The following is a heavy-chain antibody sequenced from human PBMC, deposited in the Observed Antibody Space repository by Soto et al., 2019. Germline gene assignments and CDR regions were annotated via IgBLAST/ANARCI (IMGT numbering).Heavy chain of an antibody. V-gene: IGHV1-2*02. CDR2: INPNSGGT. J-gene: IGHJ5*02. CDR1: GYTFSGFY. D-gene: IGHD6-19*01. Sequence: ASVKVSCKASGYTFSGFYMHWVRQAPGQGLEWMGWINPNSGGTKSAEQFQGRVTMTRDTSISTAYMELSRLTSYDTAVYYCASAAVTGTAGLDPWGQGTLVTVSS. CDR3: ASAAVTGTAGLDP.